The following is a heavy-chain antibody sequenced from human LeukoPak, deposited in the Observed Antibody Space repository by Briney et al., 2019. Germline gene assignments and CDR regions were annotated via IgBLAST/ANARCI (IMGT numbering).Heavy chain of an antibody. Sequence: GGSLRLSCAASGFTFSSYAMSWVRQAPGKGLEWVSAISGSGGSTYYADSVKGRFTISRDNSKNTLYLQMNSLRAEDTAVYYCAKLYYDFWSGYYVSEYNWFDPWGQGTLVTVSS. D-gene: IGHD3-3*01. V-gene: IGHV3-23*01. CDR1: GFTFSSYA. J-gene: IGHJ5*02. CDR3: AKLYYDFWSGYYVSEYNWFDP. CDR2: ISGSGGST.